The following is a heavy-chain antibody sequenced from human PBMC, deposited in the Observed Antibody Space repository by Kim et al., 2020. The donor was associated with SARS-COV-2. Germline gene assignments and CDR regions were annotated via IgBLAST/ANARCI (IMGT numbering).Heavy chain of an antibody. D-gene: IGHD3-16*01. CDR2: TYYRSKWFN. Sequence: SQTLSLTCAISGDSVSSNNAAWNWIRQSPSRGLEWLGRTYYRSKWFNDYALSVKSRITINPDTSKNHFSLQPSSVTPEDTAVYYCANGGSGLGGMNVWGQGTTVTVSS. J-gene: IGHJ6*02. V-gene: IGHV6-1*01. CDR3: ANGGSGLGGMNV. CDR1: GDSVSSNNAA.